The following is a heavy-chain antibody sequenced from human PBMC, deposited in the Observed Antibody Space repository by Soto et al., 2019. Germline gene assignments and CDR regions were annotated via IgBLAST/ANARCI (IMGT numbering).Heavy chain of an antibody. CDR2: IYYSGST. Sequence: PSETLSLTCTVSGGSISSSSYYWGWIRQPPGKGLEWIGSIYYSGSTYYNPSLKSRVTISVDTSKNQFSLKLSSVTAADTAVYYCATPVAVAGKTFGYWGQGTLVTVSS. CDR3: ATPVAVAGKTFGY. V-gene: IGHV4-39*01. CDR1: GGSISSSSYY. D-gene: IGHD6-19*01. J-gene: IGHJ4*02.